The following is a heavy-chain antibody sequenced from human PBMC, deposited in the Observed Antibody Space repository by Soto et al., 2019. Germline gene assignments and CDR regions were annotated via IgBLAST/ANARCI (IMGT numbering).Heavy chain of an antibody. V-gene: IGHV1-8*01. J-gene: IGHJ6*03. CDR2: MNPNSGNT. Sequence: QVQLVQSGAEVKKPGASVKVSCKASGYTFTSYDINWVRQATGQGLEWMGWMNPNSGNTGYAQKFQGRVTMTRTTSISTAYMELSSLRSEDTAVYYCARSLAARRGYYYYMDVWGKGTTVTVSS. D-gene: IGHD6-6*01. CDR1: GYTFTSYD. CDR3: ARSLAARRGYYYYMDV.